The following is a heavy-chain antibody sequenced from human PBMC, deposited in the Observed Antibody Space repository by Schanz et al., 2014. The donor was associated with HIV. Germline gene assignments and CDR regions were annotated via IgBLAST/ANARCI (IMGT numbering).Heavy chain of an antibody. D-gene: IGHD3-16*01. Sequence: EVQLVESGGGLVQPGGSLRLSCAASGFTFSRYWMTWVRQAPGKGLKWVANIKEDGSEKYHADSVKGRFTISRDNAKNALFLQMESLRAEDTAVYYCARDGGEVWGQGTTVTVSS. CDR2: IKEDGSEK. CDR3: ARDGGEV. V-gene: IGHV3-7*01. CDR1: GFTFSRYW. J-gene: IGHJ6*02.